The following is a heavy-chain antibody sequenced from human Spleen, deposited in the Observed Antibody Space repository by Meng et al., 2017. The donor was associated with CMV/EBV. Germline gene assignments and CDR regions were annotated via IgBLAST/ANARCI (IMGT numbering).Heavy chain of an antibody. Sequence: QVQLKEWGAGLLKPSETLSLTWAVDGGSFSGYYWSWIRQPPGKGLEWIGEINHSGSTNYNPSLKSRVTISVDTSKNQFSLKLSSVTAADTAVYYCARLDCSGGSCYPIGYFQHWGQGTLVTVSS. CDR2: INHSGST. CDR3: ARLDCSGGSCYPIGYFQH. V-gene: IGHV4-34*01. D-gene: IGHD2-15*01. J-gene: IGHJ1*01. CDR1: GGSFSGYY.